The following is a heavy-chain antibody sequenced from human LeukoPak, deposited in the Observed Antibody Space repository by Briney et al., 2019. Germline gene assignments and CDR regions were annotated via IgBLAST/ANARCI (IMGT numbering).Heavy chain of an antibody. CDR3: ARARGDIVVVPAAIWFDP. D-gene: IGHD2-2*01. J-gene: IGHJ5*02. CDR1: GYTFTGYY. CDR2: IKPNNGGT. Sequence: ASVTVSCKASGYTFTGYYMHWVRQAPGQGLEWMGWIKPNNGGTNYAQKFQGRVTMTRDTSISTAYMELRRLRSDDTAVYYCARARGDIVVVPAAIWFDPWGQGTLVTVSS. V-gene: IGHV1-2*02.